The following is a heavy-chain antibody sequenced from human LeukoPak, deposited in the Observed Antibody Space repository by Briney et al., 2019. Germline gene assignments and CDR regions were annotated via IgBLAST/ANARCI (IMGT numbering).Heavy chain of an antibody. J-gene: IGHJ6*03. CDR2: INSDGSST. CDR3: AKAGTGRYYYYMDV. CDR1: GFTFSNYW. D-gene: IGHD6-19*01. Sequence: PGGSLRLSCAVSGFTFSNYWMHWVRQAPGKGLVWVSRINSDGSSTNYADSAKGRFTISRDNAKNTMYLQMNSLRTEDTALYYCAKAGTGRYYYYMDVWGKGTTVTVSS. V-gene: IGHV3-74*01.